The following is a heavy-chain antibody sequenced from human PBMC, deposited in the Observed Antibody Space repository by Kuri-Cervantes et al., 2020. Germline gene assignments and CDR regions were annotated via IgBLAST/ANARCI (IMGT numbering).Heavy chain of an antibody. D-gene: IGHD3-10*01. J-gene: IGHJ6*03. Sequence: GESLKISCAASGFMFSSYAMSWVRQAPGKGLEWVSGLSASGGSTYYADSVKGRFTISRDNAKNSLYLQMNSLRAEDTAVYYCAREGSYYYGSGSWGYMDVWGKGTTVTVSS. CDR3: AREGSYYYGSGSWGYMDV. CDR1: GFMFSSYA. CDR2: LSASGGST. V-gene: IGHV3-23*01.